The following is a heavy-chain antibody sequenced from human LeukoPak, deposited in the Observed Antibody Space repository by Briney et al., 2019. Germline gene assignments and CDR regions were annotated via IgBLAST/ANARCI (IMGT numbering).Heavy chain of an antibody. V-gene: IGHV3-33*01. CDR2: IWYDGSER. CDR3: ARDNYEGYGFH. Sequence: GRSLRLSCAASGFTFSHHGMHWVRQAPGKGLEWLAVIWYDGSERYYADSVKGRFTISRDNSNNTLYLLMSSVRAEDTAVYYCARDNYEGYGFHWGQGTLVTVSS. J-gene: IGHJ4*02. D-gene: IGHD3-16*01. CDR1: GFTFSHHG.